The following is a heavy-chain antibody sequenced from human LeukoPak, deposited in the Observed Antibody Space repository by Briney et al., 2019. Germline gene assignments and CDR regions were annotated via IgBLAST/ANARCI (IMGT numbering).Heavy chain of an antibody. CDR1: GGSVSSGNYY. CDR3: ARKFDS. CDR2: IYNSGST. Sequence: PSETLSLTCTVSGGSVSSGNYYWSWIRQPPGKGLEWIGSIYNSGSTNYNPSLKSRVTVSVDTSKNQLSLKLSSVTVADTAVYYCARKFDSWGQGALVTVSS. J-gene: IGHJ5*01. V-gene: IGHV4-61*01.